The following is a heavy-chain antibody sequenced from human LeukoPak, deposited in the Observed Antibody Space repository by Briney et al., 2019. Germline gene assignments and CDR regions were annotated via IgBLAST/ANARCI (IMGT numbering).Heavy chain of an antibody. D-gene: IGHD3-10*01. Sequence: PSETLSLTCAVYGGSFSGYYWSWIRQPPGKGLEWMGEINHSGSTNYNPPPKSRVTISVHTSKKQFSLKLSSVTAADTAVYYCARTRITMVRGVSKLNYCGMDVWGKGTTVTVSS. CDR3: ARTRITMVRGVSKLNYCGMDV. J-gene: IGHJ6*04. CDR1: GGSFSGYY. V-gene: IGHV4-34*01. CDR2: INHSGST.